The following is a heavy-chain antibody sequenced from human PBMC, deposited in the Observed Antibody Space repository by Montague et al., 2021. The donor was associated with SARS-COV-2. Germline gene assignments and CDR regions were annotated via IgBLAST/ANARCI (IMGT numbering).Heavy chain of an antibody. CDR1: GFTFNSYG. V-gene: IGHV3-33*01. CDR3: ARDPSCCSRFGEFGY. CDR2: IWYDGSNK. Sequence: SLRLSCAASGFTFNSYGIHWVRQAPGKGLEWVAVIWYDGSNKYYADSVKGRFTISRDNSKNTLYLQMNSLRAEDTAVYYCARDPSCCSRFGEFGYWGQGTLVTVSS. D-gene: IGHD3-10*01. J-gene: IGHJ4*02.